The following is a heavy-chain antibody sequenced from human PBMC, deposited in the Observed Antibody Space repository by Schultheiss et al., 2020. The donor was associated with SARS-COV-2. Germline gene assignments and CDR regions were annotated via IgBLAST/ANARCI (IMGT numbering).Heavy chain of an antibody. CDR2: IYYSGST. J-gene: IGHJ5*02. CDR3: ARHGENSYSYGNWFDP. D-gene: IGHD5-18*01. V-gene: IGHV4-59*08. Sequence: SETLSLTCTVSGGSISSYYWSWIRQPPGKGLEWIGYIYYSGSTNYNPSLKSRVTIPVDTSKNQFSLKLSSVTAADTAVYYCARHGENSYSYGNWFDPWGQGTLVTVSS. CDR1: GGSISSYY.